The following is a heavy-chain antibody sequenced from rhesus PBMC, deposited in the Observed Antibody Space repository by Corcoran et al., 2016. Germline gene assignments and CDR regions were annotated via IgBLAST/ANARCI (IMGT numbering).Heavy chain of an antibody. CDR3: ARVGVYSSSWTHFDY. D-gene: IGHD6-25*01. J-gene: IGHJ4*01. CDR1: GGSISSSY. V-gene: IGHV4-169*01. CDR2: SYGSGSST. Sequence: QLPLQESGPGLVKPSETLSLPCAVSGGSISSSYLSWIRQAPGKGTEWIGYSYGSGSSTNYNPSLKSRVTLSVDTSKNQLSLKLSSVTAADTAVYYCARVGVYSSSWTHFDYWGQGVLVTVSS.